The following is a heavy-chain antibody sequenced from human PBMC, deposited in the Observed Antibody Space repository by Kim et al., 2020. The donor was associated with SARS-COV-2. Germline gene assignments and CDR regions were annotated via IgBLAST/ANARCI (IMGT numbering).Heavy chain of an antibody. Sequence: ASVKVSCKVSGDTLSLLPIHWVRQAPGKGLEWMGGFDPESTETIYAQNFQGRLTMTEDTSTDTAYMELSSLRSEDTAVYYCTTETCSATDCYLFDNWGQGTLVTVSS. J-gene: IGHJ4*02. V-gene: IGHV1-24*01. D-gene: IGHD2-21*02. CDR1: GDTLSLLP. CDR2: FDPESTET. CDR3: TTETCSATDCYLFDN.